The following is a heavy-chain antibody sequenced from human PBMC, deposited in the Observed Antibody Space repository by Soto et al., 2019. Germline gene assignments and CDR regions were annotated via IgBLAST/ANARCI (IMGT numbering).Heavy chain of an antibody. J-gene: IGHJ5*02. D-gene: IGHD3-10*01. V-gene: IGHV2-5*02. CDR3: AHSTTMARKVNRTTDNWLDP. Sequence: QITLKESGPTLVKPTQTLTLTCTFSGFSLSTSGVGVGWIRQPPGKALEWLALIYWDDDKRYSPSLKSRLTSTNDTSENHGVLTTTNMDPVDTATYYCAHSTTMARKVNRTTDNWLDPYGQGSLVIDSS. CDR1: GFSLSTSGVG. CDR2: IYWDDDK.